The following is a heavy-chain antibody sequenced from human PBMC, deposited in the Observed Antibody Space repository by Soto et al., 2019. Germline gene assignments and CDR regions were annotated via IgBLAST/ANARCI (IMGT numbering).Heavy chain of an antibody. J-gene: IGHJ4*02. V-gene: IGHV4-59*08. Sequence: SETLSLTCTVSGGSISSYYWSWIRQPPGKGLEWIGYIYYSGSTNYNPSLKSRVTISVDTSKNQFSLKLSSVTAADTAVYYCAGSTYGSGSYYTLDYWGQGTLVTVSS. D-gene: IGHD3-10*01. CDR2: IYYSGST. CDR1: GGSISSYY. CDR3: AGSTYGSGSYYTLDY.